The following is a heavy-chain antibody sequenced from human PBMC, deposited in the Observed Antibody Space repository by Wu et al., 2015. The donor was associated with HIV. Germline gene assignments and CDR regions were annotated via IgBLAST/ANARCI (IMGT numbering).Heavy chain of an antibody. Sequence: QVQLVQSGAEVKKPGASVKVACKASGYKFINYDINWVRLATGQGLEWMGWMNPNSGRTDKAQKFQGRINITRNVSADTAYMELSSLTSDDSAVYYCGRAGHCTNGICHGYYYYIDVWGKGTTVVVSS. V-gene: IGHV1-8*01. J-gene: IGHJ6*03. D-gene: IGHD2-8*01. CDR3: GRAGHCTNGICHGYYYYIDV. CDR2: MNPNSGRT. CDR1: GYKFINYD.